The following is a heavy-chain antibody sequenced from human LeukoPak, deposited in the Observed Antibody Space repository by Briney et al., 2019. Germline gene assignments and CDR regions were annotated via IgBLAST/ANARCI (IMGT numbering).Heavy chain of an antibody. CDR1: GYTFTSYY. D-gene: IGHD6-19*01. J-gene: IGHJ5*02. Sequence: ASVKVPCKASGYTFTSYYMHWVRQAPGQGLEWVGIINPSGGSTSYAQKFQDRVTMARDTSTSTVYMELSSLRSGDTAVYYCARDLLVSGGLVLRLGKNWFDPWGQGTLVTVSS. CDR3: ARDLLVSGGLVLRLGKNWFDP. V-gene: IGHV1-46*01. CDR2: INPSGGST.